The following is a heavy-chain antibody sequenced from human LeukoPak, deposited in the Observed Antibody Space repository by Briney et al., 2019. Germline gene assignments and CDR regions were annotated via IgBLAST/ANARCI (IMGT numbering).Heavy chain of an antibody. Sequence: PGWSLRFLCAPCVFTFRNSWMNWVRQAPGKGLEWVANIKQDGSEKHYVDSVKGRFTISRDNAKNSLYLQMNSLRDDDTAVYYCARDRGGAESHGFDAFDLWGQGTIVTVSS. CDR3: ARDRGGAESHGFDAFDL. CDR1: VFTFRNSW. CDR2: IKQDGSEK. J-gene: IGHJ3*01. D-gene: IGHD2-15*01. V-gene: IGHV3-7*01.